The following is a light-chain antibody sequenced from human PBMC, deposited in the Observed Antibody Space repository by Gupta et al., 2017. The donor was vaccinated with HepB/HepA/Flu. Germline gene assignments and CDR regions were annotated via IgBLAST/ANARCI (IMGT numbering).Light chain of an antibody. CDR1: SSNIGSNY. V-gene: IGLV1-47*01. Sequence: QSVVTQSPSASWTPGQRVTISCSGSSSNIGSNYVYWYQQLPGTAPKLLISRNDQRPSGVPDRFSASKSGTSATLAISGLRAEDEADYYCAAGDDSLRGVVFGGGTKLTAL. J-gene: IGLJ2*01. CDR3: AAGDDSLRGVV. CDR2: RND.